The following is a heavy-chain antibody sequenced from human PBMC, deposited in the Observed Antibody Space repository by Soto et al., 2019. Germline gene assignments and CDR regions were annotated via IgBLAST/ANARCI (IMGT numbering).Heavy chain of an antibody. CDR2: IYWDDDK. CDR1: GFSLSTSGVG. Sequence: QITLKESGPTLVKPTQTLTLTCTFSGFSLSTSGVGVGWIRQPPGKALEWLALIYWDDDKRYSPSLKSRLTTTKDTSKNQALLTMTVMDPVDTATSYGEHGGAVFAYWGQGTLVTVSS. D-gene: IGHD3-16*01. V-gene: IGHV2-5*02. J-gene: IGHJ4*02. CDR3: EHGGAVFAY.